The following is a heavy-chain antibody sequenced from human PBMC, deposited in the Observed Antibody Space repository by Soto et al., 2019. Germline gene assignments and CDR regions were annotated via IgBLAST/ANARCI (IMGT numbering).Heavy chain of an antibody. CDR3: AGHPVVVGAAFDF. CDR1: GDSVSSNSAA. Sequence: SQTLSLTCAISGDSVSSNSAAWNWIRQSPSRGLEWLGRTYYRSKWYNDYAVSVKSRITINPDTSKNHVSLQLNSVTPEDTAVYYCAGHPVVVGAAFDFWGQGTMVTVSS. D-gene: IGHD3-22*01. J-gene: IGHJ3*01. CDR2: TYYRSKWYN. V-gene: IGHV6-1*01.